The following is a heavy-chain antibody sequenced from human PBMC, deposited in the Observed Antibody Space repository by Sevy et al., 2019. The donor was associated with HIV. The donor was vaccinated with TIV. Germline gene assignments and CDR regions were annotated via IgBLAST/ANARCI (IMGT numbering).Heavy chain of an antibody. CDR1: GFTFSSYW. D-gene: IGHD3-22*01. CDR3: ARDPYYDSSGYNPPGAFDI. J-gene: IGHJ3*02. CDR2: IKQDGSEK. Sequence: GGSLRLSCAASGFTFSSYWMSWVRQAPGKGLEWVANIKQDGSEKYYVDSVKGRFTISRDNAKNSLYLQMNGLRAEDTAVYYCARDPYYDSSGYNPPGAFDIWGQGTMVTVSS. V-gene: IGHV3-7*03.